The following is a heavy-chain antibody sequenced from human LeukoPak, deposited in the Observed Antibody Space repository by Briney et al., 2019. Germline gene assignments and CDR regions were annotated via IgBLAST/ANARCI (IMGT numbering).Heavy chain of an antibody. CDR3: ARNGYYSADY. V-gene: IGHV4-39*07. D-gene: IGHD4-17*01. Sequence: SETLSLTCSVSGGSISSTSYFWGWSRQSPAKGLEWIGTIYFSGTTYYNPSLKSRLTLSVDPSKNQFSLKLRSVTAADTAVYFCARNGYYSADYWGRGTLVTVSS. J-gene: IGHJ4*02. CDR1: GGSISSTSYF. CDR2: IYFSGTT.